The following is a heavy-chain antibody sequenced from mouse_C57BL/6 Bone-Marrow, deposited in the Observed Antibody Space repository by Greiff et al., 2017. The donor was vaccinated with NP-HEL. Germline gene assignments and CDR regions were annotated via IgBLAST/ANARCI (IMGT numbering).Heavy chain of an antibody. V-gene: IGHV14-4*01. CDR2: IDPENGDT. CDR3: TTVVAFDY. J-gene: IGHJ2*01. D-gene: IGHD1-1*01. Sequence: VQLQQPGAELVKPGASVKVSCKASGYTFTSYWMHWVKQRPEQGLEWIGWIDPENGDTEYASKFQGKATITADTSSNTAYLQLSSLTSEDTAVYYCTTVVAFDYWGQGTTLTVSS. CDR1: GYTFTSYW.